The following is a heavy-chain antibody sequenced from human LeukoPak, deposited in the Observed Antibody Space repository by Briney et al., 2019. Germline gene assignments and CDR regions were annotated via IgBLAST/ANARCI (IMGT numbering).Heavy chain of an antibody. Sequence: GGSLRLSCAASGFSFSSYSMNWVRQAPGKGLEWVSYISNSDSTIYYADSVKGRFTISRDNAKFSLFLQMNTLRDEDTVVYYCARDAATIGTYWYFDLWGRGTLVTVSS. CDR2: ISNSDSTI. J-gene: IGHJ2*01. CDR1: GFSFSSYS. V-gene: IGHV3-48*02. D-gene: IGHD1-1*01. CDR3: ARDAATIGTYWYFDL.